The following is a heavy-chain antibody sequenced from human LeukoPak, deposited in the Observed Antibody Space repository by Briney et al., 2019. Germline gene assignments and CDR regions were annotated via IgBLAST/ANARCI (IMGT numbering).Heavy chain of an antibody. V-gene: IGHV3-7*01. CDR1: GFTFSSYW. D-gene: IGHD6-13*01. CDR3: ARGRRIAAAGTTPYYFDY. Sequence: GGSLRLSCAASGFTFSSYWMSWVRQAPGKGLEWVANIKQDGSEKYYVDSVKGRFTISRDSAKNSLYLQMNSLRAEDTAVYYCARGRRIAAAGTTPYYFDYWGQGTLVTVSS. CDR2: IKQDGSEK. J-gene: IGHJ4*02.